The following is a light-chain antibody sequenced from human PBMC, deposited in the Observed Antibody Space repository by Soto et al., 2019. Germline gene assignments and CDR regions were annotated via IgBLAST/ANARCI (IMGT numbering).Light chain of an antibody. CDR1: QDITRW. Sequence: DIQMTQSPSSVSAFVGARVTITCRASQDITRWLAWYQQQPGRAPKLLIYAASTLQGGVPSRFSGSVSGTDFTLTISSLRPEDFATYYCQQAHSFPVTFGQGTRLEI. V-gene: IGKV1-12*01. CDR2: AAS. J-gene: IGKJ5*01. CDR3: QQAHSFPVT.